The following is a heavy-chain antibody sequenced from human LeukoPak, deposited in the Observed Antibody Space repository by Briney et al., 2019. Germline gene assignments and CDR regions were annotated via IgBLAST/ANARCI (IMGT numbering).Heavy chain of an antibody. Sequence: ASETLSLTCAVFGGSFSGYHWSWIRQPPGKGLEWIGGVNYGESTNYNPSLKSRVTISVDTSKNQFSLKLSSVTAADTAVYYCAVYYSSSSGNWFDPWGQGTLVTVSS. CDR3: AVYYSSSSGNWFDP. D-gene: IGHD6-6*01. V-gene: IGHV4-34*01. CDR1: GGSFSGYH. J-gene: IGHJ5*02. CDR2: VNYGEST.